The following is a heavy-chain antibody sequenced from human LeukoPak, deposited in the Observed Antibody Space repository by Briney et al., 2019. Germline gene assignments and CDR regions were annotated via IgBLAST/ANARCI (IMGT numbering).Heavy chain of an antibody. Sequence: SVKVSCKXSGGTFSSYAISWVRQAPGQGLEWMGGITPIFGTANYAQKFQGRVTITADESTSTAYMELSSLRSEDTAVYYCARLEVITTEDAFDIWGPGTMVTVSS. J-gene: IGHJ3*02. V-gene: IGHV1-69*13. D-gene: IGHD3-22*01. CDR2: ITPIFGTA. CDR3: ARLEVITTEDAFDI. CDR1: GGTFSSYA.